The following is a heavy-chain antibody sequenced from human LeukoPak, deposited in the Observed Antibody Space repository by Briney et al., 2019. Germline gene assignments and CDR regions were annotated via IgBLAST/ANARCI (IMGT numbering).Heavy chain of an antibody. V-gene: IGHV4-34*01. J-gene: IGHJ3*02. D-gene: IGHD3-16*02. CDR2: INHSGST. Sequence: SETLSLTCAIYGGSFSGYYWSWIRQPPGKGLEWIGEINHSGSTNYNPSLKSRVTISVDTSKNQFSLKLSSVTAADTAVYYCARDATTYYDYVWGSYRYGDAFDIWGQGTMVTVSS. CDR3: ARDATTYYDYVWGSYRYGDAFDI. CDR1: GGSFSGYY.